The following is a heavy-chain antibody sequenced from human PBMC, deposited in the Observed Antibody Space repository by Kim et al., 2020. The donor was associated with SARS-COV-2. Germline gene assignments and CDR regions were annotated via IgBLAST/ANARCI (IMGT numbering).Heavy chain of an antibody. CDR3: ARGAAAVPYYFDY. V-gene: IGHV3-33*01. D-gene: IGHD6-13*01. Sequence: YADSVKGRFTISRDNSKNTLYLQMNSLRAEDTAVYYCARGAAAVPYYFDYWGQGTLVTVSS. J-gene: IGHJ4*02.